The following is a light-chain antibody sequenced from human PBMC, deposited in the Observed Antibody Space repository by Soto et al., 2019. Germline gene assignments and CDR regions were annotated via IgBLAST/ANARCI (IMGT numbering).Light chain of an antibody. CDR1: SSDVGAYNH. CDR3: SSYAGSTKLV. V-gene: IGLV2-8*01. J-gene: IGLJ3*02. Sequence: QSALTQPPSASGSPGQSVAISCTGTSSDVGAYNHVSWYQQQPGKAPKLIICEVNKRPSGVPDRFSGSKSGNTASLTVSGLQAEDEADYYCSSYAGSTKLVFGEGTQLTVL. CDR2: EVN.